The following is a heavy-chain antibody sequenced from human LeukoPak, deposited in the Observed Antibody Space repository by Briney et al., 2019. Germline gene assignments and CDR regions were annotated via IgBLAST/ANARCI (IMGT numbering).Heavy chain of an antibody. Sequence: GGSLRLSCAASGFSFSSYWMAWVRQALGKRLEWVASIKQDGSEKYYADSVKGRFTMSKDNSKNSIYLQMNSLRAEDTAVYYCVREDRSCYYYWGQGTLVTVSS. CDR3: VREDRSCYYY. CDR1: GFSFSSYW. CDR2: IKQDGSEK. V-gene: IGHV3-7*03. D-gene: IGHD2-15*01. J-gene: IGHJ4*02.